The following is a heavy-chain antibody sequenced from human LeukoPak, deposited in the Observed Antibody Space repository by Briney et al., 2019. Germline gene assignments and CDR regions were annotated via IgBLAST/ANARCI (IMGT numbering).Heavy chain of an antibody. J-gene: IGHJ6*02. CDR3: ASPCYYDSSGYYSQDYYYYGMDV. Sequence: GGSLRLSCAASGFTFSSYSMNWVRQAPGKGLEWVSYISSSSSTIYYADSVKGRFTISRDNAKNSLYLQMNSLRAEDTAVYYCASPCYYDSSGYYSQDYYYYGMDVWGQGTTVTVSS. D-gene: IGHD3-22*01. CDR2: ISSSSSTI. CDR1: GFTFSSYS. V-gene: IGHV3-48*01.